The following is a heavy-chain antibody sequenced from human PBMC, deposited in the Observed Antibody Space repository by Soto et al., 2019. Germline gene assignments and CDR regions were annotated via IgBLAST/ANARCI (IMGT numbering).Heavy chain of an antibody. CDR1: GGTFSSYT. J-gene: IGHJ6*03. CDR3: ATEDYYGSGTTSYYYYLDV. D-gene: IGHD3-10*01. CDR2: IIPILGIA. V-gene: IGHV1-69*02. Sequence: QVQLVQSGAEVKKPGSSVKVSCKASGGTFSSYTISWVRQAPGQGLEWMGRIIPILGIANYAQKFQGRVTINADKSTSKAYMELSRLRSEDTAVYYCATEDYYGSGTTSYYYYLDVWGKGTTVTVSS.